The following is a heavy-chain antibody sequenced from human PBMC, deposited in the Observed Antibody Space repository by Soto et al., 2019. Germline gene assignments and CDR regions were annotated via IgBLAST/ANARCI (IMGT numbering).Heavy chain of an antibody. V-gene: IGHV3-53*01. CDR2: LYSGGTT. Sequence: EVQVVESGGGLMQPGGSLRLSCAASGFTVSNNHLSWVRQAPGKGLEWVSILYSGGTTYYADSVKGRFTISRDNSKNTLYLQMNSLTVEDTAVYYCARDLRRGGYWGQGTLVTVSS. CDR3: ARDLRRGGY. J-gene: IGHJ4*02. CDR1: GFTVSNNH.